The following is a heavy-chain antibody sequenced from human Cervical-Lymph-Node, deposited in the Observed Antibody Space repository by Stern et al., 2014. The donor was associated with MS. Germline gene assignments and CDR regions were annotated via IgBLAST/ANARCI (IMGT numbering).Heavy chain of an antibody. V-gene: IGHV3-30*04. CDR1: GFIFRNYA. J-gene: IGHJ4*02. CDR3: AKGGSGSYLD. D-gene: IGHD1-26*01. CDR2: ISFDGRDK. Sequence: EQLVESGGGVVQPGRSLRLSCAASGFIFRNYAAHWVRQPPGNGLEWVAIISFDGRDKYYTDSVKGRFTVTRDNSKNRLYLEMNSLRLEDTAVYYCAKGGSGSYLDWGQGSLVTVSS.